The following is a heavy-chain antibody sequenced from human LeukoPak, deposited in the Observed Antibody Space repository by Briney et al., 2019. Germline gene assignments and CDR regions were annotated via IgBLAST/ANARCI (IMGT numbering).Heavy chain of an antibody. D-gene: IGHD1-26*01. CDR3: ARGSGSYYRN. V-gene: IGHV4-34*01. CDR2: INHSGSA. J-gene: IGHJ4*02. CDR1: DGSFSAYY. Sequence: PSETLSLTCGVSDGSFSAYYWIWIRQPPGKGLEWIGEINHSGSANYNPSLRSRVTISVDTSKNQFSLKLSSVTAADTAVYYCARGSGSYYRNWGQGTLVTVSS.